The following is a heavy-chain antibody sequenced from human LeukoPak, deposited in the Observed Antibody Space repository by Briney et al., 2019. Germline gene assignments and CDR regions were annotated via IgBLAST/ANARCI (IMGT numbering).Heavy chain of an antibody. J-gene: IGHJ4*02. CDR2: ISPNTGGT. D-gene: IGHD3-22*01. Sequence: ASVNVSCKTSGYTFTAYDIHWVRQAPGQGLEWMGWISPNTGGTEYVQKFQGRVTMTRDTSISTVYMEMSSLTSDDTAVYYCARVNYYVSNSLDFWGQGTLVTVSS. CDR3: ARVNYYVSNSLDF. V-gene: IGHV1-2*02. CDR1: GYTFTAYD.